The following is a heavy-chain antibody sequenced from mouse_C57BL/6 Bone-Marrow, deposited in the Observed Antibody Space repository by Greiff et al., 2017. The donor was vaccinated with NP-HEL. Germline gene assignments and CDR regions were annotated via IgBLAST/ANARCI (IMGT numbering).Heavy chain of an antibody. Sequence: QVQLKESGAELVKPGASVKISCKASGYAFSSYWMNWVKQRPGQGLEWIGQIYPGDGDTNYNGTFKGKATLTADKSSSTAYMQLSSLTSEDSAVYFCAREGPSYGNYGFDYWGQGTTLTVSS. V-gene: IGHV1-80*01. CDR2: IYPGDGDT. CDR1: GYAFSSYW. CDR3: AREGPSYGNYGFDY. J-gene: IGHJ2*01. D-gene: IGHD2-10*01.